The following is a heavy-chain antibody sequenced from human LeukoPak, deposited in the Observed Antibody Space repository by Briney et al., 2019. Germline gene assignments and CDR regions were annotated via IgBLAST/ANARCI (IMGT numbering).Heavy chain of an antibody. J-gene: IGHJ3*02. V-gene: IGHV1-2*02. D-gene: IGHD3-10*01. CDR2: INPNSGGA. CDR1: GYTFTGYY. CDR3: ARDAYYYYGSGSPIRAFDI. Sequence: ASVKVSCKASGYTFTGYYMHWVRQAPGQGLEWMGWINPNSGGANYEQKFQGRVTMTRDTSTSTVYMELSSLRSEDTAVYYRARDAYYYYGSGSPIRAFDIWGQGTMVTVSS.